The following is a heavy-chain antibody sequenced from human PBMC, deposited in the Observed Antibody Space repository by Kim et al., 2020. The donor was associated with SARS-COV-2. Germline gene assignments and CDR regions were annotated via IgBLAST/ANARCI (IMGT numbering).Heavy chain of an antibody. Sequence: GGSLRLSCAASGFTFDDYAMHWVRQAPGKGLEWVSLISGDGGSTYYADSVKGRFTISRDNSKNSLYLQMNSLRTEDTALYYCAKDIDYYDSSGYYDYWGQGTLVTFSS. V-gene: IGHV3-43*02. CDR3: AKDIDYYDSSGYYDY. J-gene: IGHJ4*02. CDR1: GFTFDDYA. D-gene: IGHD3-22*01. CDR2: ISGDGGST.